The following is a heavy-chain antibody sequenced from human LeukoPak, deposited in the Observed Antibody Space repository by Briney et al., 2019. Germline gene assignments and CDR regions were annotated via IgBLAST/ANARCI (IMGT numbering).Heavy chain of an antibody. CDR1: GFTFDDYA. D-gene: IGHD3-3*01. J-gene: IGHJ4*02. Sequence: GGSLRLSCAASGFTFDDYAMHWVRQAPGKGLEWVSGISWNSGSIGYADSVKGRFTISRDNSKNTLYLQMNSLRAEDTAVYYCAKHYDFWSGYYPGGDYWGQGTLVTVSS. CDR3: AKHYDFWSGYYPGGDY. V-gene: IGHV3-9*01. CDR2: ISWNSGSI.